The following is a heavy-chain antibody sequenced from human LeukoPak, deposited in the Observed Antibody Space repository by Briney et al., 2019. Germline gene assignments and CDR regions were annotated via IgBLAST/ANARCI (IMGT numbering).Heavy chain of an antibody. CDR3: ARENPSGYYNRPIDY. Sequence: TSETLSLTCTVSGASISSYYWSWIRQPPGKGLEWIGDIYYSGSIKYNPSLKSRVTMSVDTSKNQFSLKLSSVTAADTAIYYCARENPSGYYNRPIDYWGQGTLVTVSS. J-gene: IGHJ4*02. CDR2: IYYSGSI. V-gene: IGHV4-59*01. CDR1: GASISSYY. D-gene: IGHD3-22*01.